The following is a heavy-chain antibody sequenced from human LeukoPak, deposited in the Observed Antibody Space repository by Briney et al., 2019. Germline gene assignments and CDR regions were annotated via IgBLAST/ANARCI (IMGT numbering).Heavy chain of an antibody. CDR1: GFIFSTNW. Sequence: GGSLRLSCAASGFIFSTNWMSWFRQAPGKGLEWVAHIKPDGSETYYVDSVKGRFTISRDNAKNSLYLQMYSLRADDTAVYYCATAVTVAGDSWGQGTLVTVSS. D-gene: IGHD6-19*01. CDR2: IKPDGSET. CDR3: ATAVTVAGDS. J-gene: IGHJ5*01. V-gene: IGHV3-7*01.